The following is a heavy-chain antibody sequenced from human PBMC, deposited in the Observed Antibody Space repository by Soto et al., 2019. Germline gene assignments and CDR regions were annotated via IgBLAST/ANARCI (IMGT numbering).Heavy chain of an antibody. CDR3: ARIVAGNYYGSGSYYNEVGVTTYGTDV. Sequence: GGSLRLSCAASGFAFSSYGMHWVRQAPGKGLEWVAVIWYDGSNKYYADSVKGRFTISRDNSKNTLYLQMNSLRAEDTAVYYCARIVAGNYYGSGSYYNEVGVTTYGTDVWGQGTTVTVS. CDR2: IWYDGSNK. V-gene: IGHV3-33*01. J-gene: IGHJ6*02. D-gene: IGHD3-10*01. CDR1: GFAFSSYG.